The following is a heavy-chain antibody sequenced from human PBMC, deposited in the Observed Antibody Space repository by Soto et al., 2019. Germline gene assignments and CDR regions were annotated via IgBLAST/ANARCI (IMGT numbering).Heavy chain of an antibody. J-gene: IGHJ4*02. CDR2: ISGSGDST. D-gene: IGHD6-13*01. Sequence: EVQLLDSGGGLVQPGGSLRLSCAASGFTFSSYAMNWVREAPGKGLVWVSVISGSGDSTYYADSVKGRFTISRDNSKNTLYLQRNSLRTEDTAVYYCARRGPGTYFDYWGQGTLVTVSS. CDR3: ARRGPGTYFDY. V-gene: IGHV3-23*01. CDR1: GFTFSSYA.